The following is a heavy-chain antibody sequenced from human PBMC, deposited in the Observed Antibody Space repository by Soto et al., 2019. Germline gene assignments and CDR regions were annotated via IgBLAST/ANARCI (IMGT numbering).Heavy chain of an antibody. D-gene: IGHD2-21*02. J-gene: IGHJ4*01. Sequence: SGTTLVKPTQTLTLTCTFSGFSLSTSGMCVSWIRQPPGKALEWLALIDWDDDKYYSTSLKTRLTISKDTSKNQVVLTMTNMDPVDTATYYCAQTHVVTATGFDDYFDYWGQGALVTVSS. CDR2: IDWDDDK. V-gene: IGHV2-70*01. CDR1: GFSLSTSGMC. CDR3: AQTHVVTATGFDDYFDY.